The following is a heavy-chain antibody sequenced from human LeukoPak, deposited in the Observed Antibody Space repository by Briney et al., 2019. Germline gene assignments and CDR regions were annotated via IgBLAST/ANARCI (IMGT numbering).Heavy chain of an antibody. D-gene: IGHD3-22*01. J-gene: IGHJ4*02. CDR3: AKGPFFYYDASGYNYFDS. Sequence: GGSLRLSCAASGFTFSSFAMSWVRQAPGEGLEWVSAMSGSGGMTYSADSVKGRFTISRDNSKDTLYLQMNSLRVEDTAIYYCAKGPFFYYDASGYNYFDSWGQGTLVTVSS. V-gene: IGHV3-23*01. CDR1: GFTFSSFA. CDR2: MSGSGGMT.